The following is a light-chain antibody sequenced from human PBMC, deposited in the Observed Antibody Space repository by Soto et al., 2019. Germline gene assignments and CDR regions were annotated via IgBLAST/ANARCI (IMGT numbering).Light chain of an antibody. CDR1: QGISNY. Sequence: DIQMTQSPSAMSASVGDTVTITCRASQGISNYLAWFQQKPGKAPKRLIYATSSLQSGVPSRFSGNGSRTEFTLTVSSLQPEDFATYVCLQHISYPYTFGQGTKPEIK. J-gene: IGKJ2*01. CDR2: ATS. CDR3: LQHISYPYT. V-gene: IGKV1-17*03.